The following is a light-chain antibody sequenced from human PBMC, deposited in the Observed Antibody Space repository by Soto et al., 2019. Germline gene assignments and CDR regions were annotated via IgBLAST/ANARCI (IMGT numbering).Light chain of an antibody. CDR1: QSVLYSSNNKNY. CDR3: QQYYSNPQT. J-gene: IGKJ1*01. V-gene: IGKV4-1*01. CDR2: WAS. Sequence: DIVMTQSPDSLAVSLGERATINCKSSQSVLYSSNNKNYFGWYQQKPGQPPKLLIYWASTRESGVPDRFSGGGSGTDFTLTISSLQAEDVAVYYCQQYYSNPQTFGQGTKVEIK.